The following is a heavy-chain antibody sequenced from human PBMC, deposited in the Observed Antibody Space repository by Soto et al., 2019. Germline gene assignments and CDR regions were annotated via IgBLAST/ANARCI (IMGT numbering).Heavy chain of an antibody. CDR2: IYDTEKI. CDR3: ARESYYGSGATVVGY. D-gene: IGHD3-10*01. J-gene: IGHJ4*02. Sequence: SETLSLTCAFSGGSIDSDDWWNWVRQPPGKGLEWVGEIYDTEKINYNPSLKSRVTISVDTSKNQFSLKLNSVTAADTAVYYCARESYYGSGATVVGYWGLGTLVTVSS. V-gene: IGHV4-4*02. CDR1: GGSIDSDDW.